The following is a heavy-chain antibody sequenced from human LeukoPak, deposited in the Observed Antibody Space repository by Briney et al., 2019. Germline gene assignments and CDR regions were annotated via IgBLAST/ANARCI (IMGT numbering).Heavy chain of an antibody. J-gene: IGHJ4*02. Sequence: GGSLRLSCAASGFTLDDYAMHWVRQAPGKGLEWVSGISWNSGSIGYADSVKGRFTISRDNAKNSLYLQMNSLRAEDTALYYCAKDVGAVAGTDIGYWGQGTLVTVSS. CDR2: ISWNSGSI. D-gene: IGHD6-19*01. V-gene: IGHV3-9*01. CDR1: GFTLDDYA. CDR3: AKDVGAVAGTDIGY.